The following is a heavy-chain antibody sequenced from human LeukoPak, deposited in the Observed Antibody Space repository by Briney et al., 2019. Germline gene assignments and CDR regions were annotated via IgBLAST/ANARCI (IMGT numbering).Heavy chain of an antibody. V-gene: IGHV4-28*01. CDR2: IYYSGST. Sequence: SDTLSLTCAVSGYSISSSNWWGWIRQPPGKGLEWIGYIYYSGSTYYNPSLKSRVTMSVGTSKNQFSLKLSSVTAVDTAVYYCARWNGNYYGSGSNYYFDYWGQGTLVTVSS. D-gene: IGHD3-10*01. CDR1: GYSISSSNW. CDR3: ARWNGNYYGSGSNYYFDY. J-gene: IGHJ4*02.